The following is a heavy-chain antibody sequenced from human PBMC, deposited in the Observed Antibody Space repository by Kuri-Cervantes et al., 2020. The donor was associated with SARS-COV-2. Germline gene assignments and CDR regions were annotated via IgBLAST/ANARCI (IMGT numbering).Heavy chain of an antibody. J-gene: IGHJ5*02. CDR3: AREDSSSNPTNWFDP. V-gene: IGHV4-34*01. CDR2: INHSGST. CDR1: GGSFSGYY. D-gene: IGHD6-13*01. Sequence: GSLRLSCAVYGGSFSGYYWSWIRQPPGKGLEWIGEINHSGSTNYNPSLKSRVTISVDTSKNQFSLKLNSVTPEDTAVYYCAREDSSSNPTNWFDPWGQGTLVTVSS.